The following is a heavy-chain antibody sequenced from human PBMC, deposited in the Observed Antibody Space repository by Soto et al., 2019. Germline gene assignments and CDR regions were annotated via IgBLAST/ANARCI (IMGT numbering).Heavy chain of an antibody. J-gene: IGHJ4*02. V-gene: IGHV1-24*01. D-gene: IGHD3-22*01. CDR3: ATASRGDVYFDY. CDR1: GYTFTIYG. CDR2: FNPEDGET. Sequence: ASVKVSCKASGYTFTIYGISWLRQAPGKGLEWMGCFNPEDGETNYAQKFQGRVTMTEDTSTDTAYMELSSLRSEDTAVYYCATASRGDVYFDYWGQGTLVTVSS.